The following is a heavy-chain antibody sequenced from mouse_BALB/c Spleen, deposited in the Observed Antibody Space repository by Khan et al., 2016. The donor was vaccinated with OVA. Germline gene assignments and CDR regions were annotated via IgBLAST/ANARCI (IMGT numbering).Heavy chain of an antibody. Sequence: EVELVESGGGLVKPGGSLKLSCAASGFTFSNYGVSWVRQTPEQRLEWVASISRGDTTYYPDSVKGRFTIFRDNARNILYLQMSSLRTEDTAMYYCARDYWFAYWGQGTLVTVSA. CDR2: ISRGDTT. V-gene: IGHV5-6-5*01. J-gene: IGHJ3*01. CDR3: ARDYWFAY. CDR1: GFTFSNYG.